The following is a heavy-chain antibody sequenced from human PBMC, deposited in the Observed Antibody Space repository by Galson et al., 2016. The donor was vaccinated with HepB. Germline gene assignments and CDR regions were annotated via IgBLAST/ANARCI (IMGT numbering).Heavy chain of an antibody. CDR2: INPSGGST. CDR3: ARDLATVTTWGLKYYYLGMNA. CDR1: GYTFTSYY. Sequence: SVKVSCKASGYTFTSYYIHWVREAPGQGLEWMGIINPSGGSTTYAQKFQGRVTMTRDTSTDTVYMVMSSLRSEDTAVYYCARDLATVTTWGLKYYYLGMNAWGQGTAVTVSS. J-gene: IGHJ6*02. V-gene: IGHV1-46*01. D-gene: IGHD3-10*01.